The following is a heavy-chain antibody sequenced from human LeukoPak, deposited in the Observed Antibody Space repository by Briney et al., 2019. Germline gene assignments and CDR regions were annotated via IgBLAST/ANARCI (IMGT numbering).Heavy chain of an antibody. CDR2: VYDSGST. J-gene: IGHJ4*02. D-gene: IGHD2-2*01. CDR1: GGSIRTYY. CDR3: STGTGGSSSWFDY. Sequence: PSETLSLTCNVSGGSIRTYYWSWIRQSPGRGLEWLGYVYDSGSTKYNPSLKGRVAISIDTFKSQFSLKVNSVTGADTAAYYCSTGTGGSSSWFDYWGPGILVAVSS. V-gene: IGHV4-59*13.